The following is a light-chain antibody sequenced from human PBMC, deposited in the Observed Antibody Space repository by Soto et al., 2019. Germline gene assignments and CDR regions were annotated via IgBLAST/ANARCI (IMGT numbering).Light chain of an antibody. V-gene: IGKV1-5*01. CDR1: QSVDTY. Sequence: DIQMTQSPSTLSPSVGDRVTITCRASQSVDTYLAWYHQKPGKAPKLLIYDASSLENGVPSRFSGSGSGTECTLTISSLQPDDFATYYCQQYNSDSPTLGQGTKLEIK. CDR3: QQYNSDSPT. CDR2: DAS. J-gene: IGKJ2*01.